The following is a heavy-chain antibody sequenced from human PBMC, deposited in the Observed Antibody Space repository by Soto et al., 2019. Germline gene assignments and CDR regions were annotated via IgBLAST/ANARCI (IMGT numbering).Heavy chain of an antibody. CDR3: ASRHRGFDAY. CDR2: IYFSGSA. J-gene: IGHJ4*02. CDR1: GGSITSYY. Sequence: SETLSLTCTVSGGSITSYYWSWIRQPPGKGLEWIGYIYFSGSANYNPSLKSRVTISVDTSKNQFSLKLSSVTAADTAVYYCASRHRGFDAYRGQGTLVT. V-gene: IGHV4-59*08.